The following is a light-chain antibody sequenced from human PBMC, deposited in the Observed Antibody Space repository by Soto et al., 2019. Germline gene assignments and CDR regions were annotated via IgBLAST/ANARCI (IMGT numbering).Light chain of an antibody. CDR2: AAS. CDR3: QQSYSMPTIT. V-gene: IGKV1-39*01. J-gene: IGKJ5*01. Sequence: DIQMTQSPSSLSASVGDRVTITCRASQSISSYLNWYQQKPGKAPKLLIYAASTLQSGVPSRFSGSGSGTDFTLTISSLQPEDFGTYHCQQSYSMPTITFGQGTRLEIK. CDR1: QSISSY.